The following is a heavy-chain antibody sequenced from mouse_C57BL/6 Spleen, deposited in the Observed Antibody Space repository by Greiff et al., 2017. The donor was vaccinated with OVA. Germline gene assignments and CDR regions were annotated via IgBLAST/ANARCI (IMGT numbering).Heavy chain of an antibody. V-gene: IGHV1-69*01. CDR3: ATRGPYPMDY. CDR2: IDPSDSDT. CDR1: GYTFTSYW. Sequence: QVQLQQPGAELVMPGASVKLSCKASGYTFTSYWMHWVKQRPGQGLEWIGEIDPSDSDTNYNQKFKGKSTLTVDKSSSTAYMQLSSLTSEDSAVYDCATRGPYPMDYWGQGTSVTVSS. J-gene: IGHJ4*01.